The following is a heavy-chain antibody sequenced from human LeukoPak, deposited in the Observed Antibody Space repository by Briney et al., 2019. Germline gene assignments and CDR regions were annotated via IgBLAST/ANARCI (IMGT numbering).Heavy chain of an antibody. CDR2: IKEDGSGK. Sequence: GGSLRLSCAASGFTFSSYWMAWVSQAPGKGLEWLANIKEDGSGKYYMDSVKGRFTISRDNAKNTLYLQMNSLRAEDTAVYYCAKDASTIFGVVPLEYFQHWGQGTLVTVSS. D-gene: IGHD3-3*01. J-gene: IGHJ1*01. CDR3: AKDASTIFGVVPLEYFQH. V-gene: IGHV3-7*01. CDR1: GFTFSSYW.